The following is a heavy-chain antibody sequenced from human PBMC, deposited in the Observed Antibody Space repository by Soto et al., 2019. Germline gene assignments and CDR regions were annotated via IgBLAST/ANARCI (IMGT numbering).Heavy chain of an antibody. Sequence: SVTLSLNRPISSAPVHRTTSTSGSIRQTPGKGLEWIGSIYYSGSTYYNPSLNSRVTVSVDTSKNQFSLKVTSVTAADTAVYYCARLHGYCISSSCQGYYAMDVWGQGTTVT. D-gene: IGHD2-2*01. V-gene: IGHV4-39*01. CDR2: IYYSGST. CDR3: ARLHGYCISSSCQGYYAMDV. CDR1: SAPVHRTTST. J-gene: IGHJ6*02.